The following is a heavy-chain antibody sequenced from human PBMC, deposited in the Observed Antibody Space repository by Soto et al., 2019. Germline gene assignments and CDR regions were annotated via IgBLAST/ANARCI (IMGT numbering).Heavy chain of an antibody. CDR1: GYTFSNFW. J-gene: IGHJ4*02. CDR3: ARSPRSSPYFDS. D-gene: IGHD6-13*01. CDR2: IYPGDSET. Sequence: GESLKISCQCSGYTFSNFWIAWMRQLPGKGLEYMGIIYPGDSETRYSPSFHGKVTISADRSIGTAYLQWSSLEASDSAFYFCARSPRSSPYFDSWGQGALVTVSS. V-gene: IGHV5-51*01.